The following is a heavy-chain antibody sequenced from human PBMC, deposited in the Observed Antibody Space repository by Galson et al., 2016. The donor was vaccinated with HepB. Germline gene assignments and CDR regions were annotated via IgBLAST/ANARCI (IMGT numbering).Heavy chain of an antibody. J-gene: IGHJ5*02. CDR1: GGSFSGYY. Sequence: ETLSLTCVVYGGSFSGYYWTWVRQPPGKGLEWIGEINHSATTNCNPSLKSRVTLSVDTSKKQFSLNLTSVTAADTGVYYCARRSDIHDDPKKPKWFGPWGQGTQVIVSS. D-gene: IGHD3-9*01. CDR2: INHSATT. CDR3: ARRSDIHDDPKKPKWFGP. V-gene: IGHV4-34*01.